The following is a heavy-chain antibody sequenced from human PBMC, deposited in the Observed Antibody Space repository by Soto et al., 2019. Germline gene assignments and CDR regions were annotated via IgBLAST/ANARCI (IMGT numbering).Heavy chain of an antibody. CDR3: ASGDYLQRFYP. CDR2: ISSSRSYI. V-gene: IGHV3-21*01. D-gene: IGHD4-17*01. J-gene: IGHJ5*02. Sequence: GGSLRLSCAASGFSFSSYSMNCVRLAPGKGLEGVSSISSSRSYIYYADSVKGRFTISRDNAKNSLYLQMSSVRAEDTAVYYCASGDYLQRFYPWGQGTLVPVSS. CDR1: GFSFSSYS.